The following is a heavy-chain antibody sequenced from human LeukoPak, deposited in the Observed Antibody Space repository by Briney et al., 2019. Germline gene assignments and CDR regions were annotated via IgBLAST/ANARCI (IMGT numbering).Heavy chain of an antibody. Sequence: GGSLGLSCGASGFTLSNAWMSWVRQAPGKGLEGVGRIKSKTDGGTTDYAASVKGRFTISRDDSKNTLYLQMNSLKTEDTAVYYCTTVFSGTQGGYYFDYWGQGTLVTVSS. CDR1: GFTLSNAW. V-gene: IGHV3-15*01. J-gene: IGHJ4*02. CDR3: TTVFSGTQGGYYFDY. D-gene: IGHD1-7*01. CDR2: IKSKTDGGTT.